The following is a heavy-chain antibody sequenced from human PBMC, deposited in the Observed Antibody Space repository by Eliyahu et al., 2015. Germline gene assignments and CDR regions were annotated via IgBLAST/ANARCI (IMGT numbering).Heavy chain of an antibody. CDR1: XGXFSGYY. Sequence: QVQLQQXGAGLLKPSETLSLTCXVYXGXFSGYYWXWXRQPPGKGLEWIGEINHSGXTNYNPSLKSRVTISVDTSKNQFSLKLSSVTAADTAVYYCARGGEGYDFWSGYYAYWGQGTLVTVSS. D-gene: IGHD3-3*01. V-gene: IGHV4-34*01. J-gene: IGHJ4*01. CDR3: ARGGEGYDFWSGYYAY. CDR2: INHSGXT.